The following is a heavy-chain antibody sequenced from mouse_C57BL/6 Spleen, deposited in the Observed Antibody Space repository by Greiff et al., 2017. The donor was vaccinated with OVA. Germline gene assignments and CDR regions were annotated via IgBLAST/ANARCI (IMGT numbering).Heavy chain of an antibody. CDR2: IYPGSGNT. CDR3: ARENYGSSYGFAY. Sequence: QVQLQQSGAELVRPGASVKLSCKASGYTFTDYYINWVKQRPGQGLEWIARIYPGSGNTYYNETFKGKATLTAEKSSSTAYMQLSSLTSEDSAVYFCARENYGSSYGFAYWGQGTLVTVSA. D-gene: IGHD1-1*01. V-gene: IGHV1-76*01. J-gene: IGHJ3*01. CDR1: GYTFTDYY.